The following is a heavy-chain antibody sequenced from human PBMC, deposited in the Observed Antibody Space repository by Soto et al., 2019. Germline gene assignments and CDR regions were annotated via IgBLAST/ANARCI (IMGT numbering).Heavy chain of an antibody. CDR3: VREDGKVGTNSAFDY. V-gene: IGHV3-21*01. CDR2: INGRGNYI. Sequence: WWSLRLSCASSVFTFSTYTMNWFRQAPGKGLEWVSSINGRGNYIYYAESVKGRFTISRDNAKNSLYLQMDRLRAEDTALYYCVREDGKVGTNSAFDYWGLGALVTVSS. CDR1: VFTFSTYT. D-gene: IGHD1-26*01. J-gene: IGHJ4*02.